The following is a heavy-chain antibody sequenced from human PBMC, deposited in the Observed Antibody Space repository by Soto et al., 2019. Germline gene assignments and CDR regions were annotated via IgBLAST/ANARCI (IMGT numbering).Heavy chain of an antibody. Sequence: QVQLAESGGGVVQPGRSLRLSCAASGFTFSKYGMHWVRQAPGKGLVREAVILHDGGDQRYVDSVKGRFTISRDNPNNTLYLQLNSLRVEDTAMFYCASDDDRRDNALDMWCQGTMVTVSS. J-gene: IGHJ3*02. D-gene: IGHD3-22*01. CDR3: ASDDDRRDNALDM. CDR2: ILHDGGDQ. CDR1: GFTFSKYG. V-gene: IGHV3-33*05.